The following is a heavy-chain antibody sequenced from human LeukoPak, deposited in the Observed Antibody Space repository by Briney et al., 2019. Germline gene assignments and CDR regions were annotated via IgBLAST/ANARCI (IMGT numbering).Heavy chain of an antibody. CDR1: GYSINNGYY. D-gene: IGHD3-10*01. V-gene: IGHV4-38-2*02. CDR2: MYHSGTT. CDR3: VRVLDYFGSGSRDFDY. J-gene: IGHJ4*02. Sequence: SETLSLTCTVSGYSINNGYYWGWIRQPPGKGLEWIGSMYHSGTTSYNPSLKGRVTMSADTSKNQFSLNLRSVTAADTAVYYCVRVLDYFGSGSRDFDYWGQGTLVTVSS.